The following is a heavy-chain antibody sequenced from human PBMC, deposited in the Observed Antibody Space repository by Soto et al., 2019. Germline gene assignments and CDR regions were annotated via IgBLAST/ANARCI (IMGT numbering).Heavy chain of an antibody. D-gene: IGHD1-1*01. Sequence: GGSLRLSCKASGFTFSGYSMDWVRQAPGKGPEWIAYISGGGVPVYYADSVKGRFTISRDNAKNSLYLQMNHLRDEDTAIYYCVRGRANYYFDFWGQGALVTVSS. CDR3: VRGRANYYFDF. J-gene: IGHJ4*02. V-gene: IGHV3-48*02. CDR1: GFTFSGYS. CDR2: ISGGGVPV.